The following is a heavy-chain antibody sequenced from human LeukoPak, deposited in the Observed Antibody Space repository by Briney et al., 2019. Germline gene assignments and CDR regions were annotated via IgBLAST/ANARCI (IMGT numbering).Heavy chain of an antibody. CDR2: IGGGGSDT. CDR1: GVTFCNTG. Sequence: GGSLRLSCAVSGVTFCNTGMSWVRQAPGKGLEWVSAIGGGGSDTRYTDSVMGRFTLSRDISRNILYLQMNSLRAEDTAIYFRAKDVFHWAFDIWGQGTMVTVSA. D-gene: IGHD1-1*01. J-gene: IGHJ3*02. V-gene: IGHV3-23*01. CDR3: AKDVFHWAFDI.